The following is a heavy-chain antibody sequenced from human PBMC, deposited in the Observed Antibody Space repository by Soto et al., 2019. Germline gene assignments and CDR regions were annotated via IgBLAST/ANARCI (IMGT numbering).Heavy chain of an antibody. CDR2: INAGNGNT. J-gene: IGHJ1*01. CDR3: ARGEYCSSTSCYLLSRSLTRDFQH. D-gene: IGHD2-2*01. V-gene: IGHV1-3*01. Sequence: ASVKVSCKASGYTFTSYAMHWVRQAPGQRLEWMGWINAGNGNTKYSQKFQGRVTITRDTSASTAYMELSSLRSEDTAVYYCARGEYCSSTSCYLLSRSLTRDFQHWGQGTLVTGSS. CDR1: GYTFTSYA.